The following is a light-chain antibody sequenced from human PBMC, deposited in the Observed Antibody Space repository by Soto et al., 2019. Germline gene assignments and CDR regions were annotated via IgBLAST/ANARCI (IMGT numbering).Light chain of an antibody. CDR3: SSYTSSNTYV. J-gene: IGLJ1*01. V-gene: IGLV2-14*01. Sequence: QSVLTQPASVXXSPGQSITISCTGTSSDVGGYNYVSWYQQHPGKAPKLMIYEVSNRPSGVSNRFSGSKSGNTASLTISGLQAEDEADYYCSSYTSSNTYVFGTGTKLTVL. CDR1: SSDVGGYNY. CDR2: EVS.